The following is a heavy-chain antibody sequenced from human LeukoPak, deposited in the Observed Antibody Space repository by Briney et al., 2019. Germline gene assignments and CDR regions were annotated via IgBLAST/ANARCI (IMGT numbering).Heavy chain of an antibody. Sequence: PGGSLRLSCAASGFTFSRYSMNWVPHTPGKGREWVSSISGGSRHIYYADSVKGRFTISRDNAKSSLYLQMNSLRAEDTAVYYCAKVLRGEFSCLDYWGQGTLVTVSS. CDR2: ISGGSRHI. J-gene: IGHJ4*02. CDR3: AKVLRGEFSCLDY. D-gene: IGHD3-16*02. CDR1: GFTFSRYS. V-gene: IGHV3-21*01.